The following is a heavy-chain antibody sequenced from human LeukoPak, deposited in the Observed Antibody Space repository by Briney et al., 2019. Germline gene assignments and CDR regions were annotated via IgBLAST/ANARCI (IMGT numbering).Heavy chain of an antibody. V-gene: IGHV3-48*03. D-gene: IGHD3-3*01. J-gene: IGHJ5*02. CDR1: GFTSSSYE. Sequence: PGGSLRLSCAASGFTSSSYEMNWVRQAPGKGLEWVSYISSSGSTIYYADSVKGRFTISRVNAKNSLYLQMNSLRAEDTAVYYCARIRAGVAAGFDPWGQGTLVTVSS. CDR2: ISSSGSTI. CDR3: ARIRAGVAAGFDP.